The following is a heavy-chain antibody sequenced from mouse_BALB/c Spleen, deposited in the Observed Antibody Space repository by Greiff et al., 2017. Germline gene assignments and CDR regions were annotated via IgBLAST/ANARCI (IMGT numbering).Heavy chain of an antibody. V-gene: IGHV2-6-7*01. CDR3: ARDTATWYFDV. CDR2: IWGDGST. Sequence: QVQLQQSGPGLVAPSQSLSITCTASGFSLTGYGVNWVRQPPGKGLEWLGMIWGDGSTDYNSALKSRLSISKDNSKSQVFLKMNSLQTDDTARYYCARDTATWYFDVWGAGTTVTVSS. CDR1: GFSLTGYG. D-gene: IGHD1-2*01. J-gene: IGHJ1*01.